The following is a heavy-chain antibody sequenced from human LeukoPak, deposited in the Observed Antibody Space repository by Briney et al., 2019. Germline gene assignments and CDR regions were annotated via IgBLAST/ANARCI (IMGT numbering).Heavy chain of an antibody. Sequence: SVKVSCKVSGGAFSSYAASWVRQAPGQGLEWVGGIIPLIGAIKFAQKFQGRVTLSADESTSTAYMDLKKLRSEDTGVYYCVSVKGESGDYDRSHLDYWGQGTLVTVPS. D-gene: IGHD3-22*01. CDR3: VSVKGESGDYDRSHLDY. CDR2: IIPLIGAI. CDR1: GGAFSSYA. V-gene: IGHV1-69*13. J-gene: IGHJ4*02.